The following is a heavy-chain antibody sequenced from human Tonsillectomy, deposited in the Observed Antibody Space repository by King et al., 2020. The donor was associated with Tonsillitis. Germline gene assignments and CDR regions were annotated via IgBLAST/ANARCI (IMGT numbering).Heavy chain of an antibody. CDR2: IYYSGST. CDR1: GGSISSYY. J-gene: IGHJ6*02. CDR3: ARDRQQLPHYYYGMDV. V-gene: IGHV4-59*01. Sequence: VQLQESGPGLVKPSETLSLTCTVSGGSISSYYWSWIRQPPGKGLEWIGYIYYSGSTNYNPSLKSRVTISVDTSKNQFSLKLSSVTAADTAVYYCARDRQQLPHYYYGMDVWGQGTTVTVSS. D-gene: IGHD6-13*01.